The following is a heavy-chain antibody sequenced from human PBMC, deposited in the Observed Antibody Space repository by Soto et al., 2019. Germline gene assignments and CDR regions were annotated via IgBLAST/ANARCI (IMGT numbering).Heavy chain of an antibody. V-gene: IGHV4-31*11. CDR3: ARGRYYDFWSGYNWFDP. Sequence: SETLSLTCAVSGGSISSGGYSWSWIRQPPGKGLEWIGYIYYSGSTYYNPSLKSRVTISVDTSKNQFSLKLSSVTAADTAVYYCARGRYYDFWSGYNWFDPWGQGTLVTVSS. J-gene: IGHJ5*02. CDR2: IYYSGST. CDR1: GGSISSGGYS. D-gene: IGHD3-3*01.